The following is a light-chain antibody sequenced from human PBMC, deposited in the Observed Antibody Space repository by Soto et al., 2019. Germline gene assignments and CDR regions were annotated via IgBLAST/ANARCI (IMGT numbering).Light chain of an antibody. CDR1: QPIRND. Sequence: EVVLTQSPAILSLSPGETATLSCRAGQPIRNDLGWYQQRPGQAPRLLIYGASNMATGIPDRFSGSGSGTDFTRTITRLAPEDFAIYYCQQRAVWPLSFGGGTKVEIK. CDR3: QQRAVWPLS. V-gene: IGKV3-11*01. CDR2: GAS. J-gene: IGKJ4*01.